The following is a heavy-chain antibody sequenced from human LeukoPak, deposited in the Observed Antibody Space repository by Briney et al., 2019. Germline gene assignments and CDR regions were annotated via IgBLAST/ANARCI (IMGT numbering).Heavy chain of an antibody. CDR2: ISYDGSNK. D-gene: IGHD3-3*01. V-gene: IGHV3-30*03. J-gene: IGHJ4*02. CDR1: GFTFSSYG. Sequence: PGGSLRLSCAASGFTFSSYGMHWVRQAPGKGLEWVAVISYDGSNKYYADSVKGRFTISRDNSKNTLYLQMNSLRAEDTAVYYCARDHRYDFWLDYWGQGTLVTVSS. CDR3: ARDHRYDFWLDY.